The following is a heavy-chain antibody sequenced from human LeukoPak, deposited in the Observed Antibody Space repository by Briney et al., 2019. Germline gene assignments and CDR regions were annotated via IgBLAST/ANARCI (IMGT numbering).Heavy chain of an antibody. CDR1: GFTVSSNY. CDR3: AKDHFYESSGYDLDY. D-gene: IGHD3-22*01. Sequence: PGGSLRLSCAASGFTVSSNYMSWVRQAPGKGLEWVSVIYSGGSTYYADSVKGRFTISRDNSKNTLSLQMNSLRAEDTAVYYCAKDHFYESSGYDLDYWGQGTLVTVSS. V-gene: IGHV3-53*01. J-gene: IGHJ4*02. CDR2: IYSGGST.